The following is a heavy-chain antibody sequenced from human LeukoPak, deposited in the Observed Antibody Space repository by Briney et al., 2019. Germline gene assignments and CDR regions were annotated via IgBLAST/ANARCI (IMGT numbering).Heavy chain of an antibody. CDR2: IYSGGST. CDR3: ARAYSYDILTGYYLDY. J-gene: IGHJ4*02. CDR1: GFTVSSNY. V-gene: IGHV3-53*04. Sequence: PGGSLRLSCAASGFTVSSNYMSWVRQAPGEGLEWVSVIYSGGSTYYADSVKGRFTISRHNSKNTLYLQMNSLRAEDTAVYYCARAYSYDILTGYYLDYWGQGTLVTVSS. D-gene: IGHD3-9*01.